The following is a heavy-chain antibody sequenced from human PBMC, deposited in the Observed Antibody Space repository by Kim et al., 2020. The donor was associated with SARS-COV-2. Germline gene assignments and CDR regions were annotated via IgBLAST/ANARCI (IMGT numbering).Heavy chain of an antibody. V-gene: IGHV3-30*02. CDR3: AKYQRGYYGSGKGYYYGMDV. D-gene: IGHD3-10*01. J-gene: IGHJ6*02. Sequence: RFTISRANSKNTLYLQMNSLRAEDTAVYYCAKYQRGYYGSGKGYYYGMDVWGQGTTVTVSS.